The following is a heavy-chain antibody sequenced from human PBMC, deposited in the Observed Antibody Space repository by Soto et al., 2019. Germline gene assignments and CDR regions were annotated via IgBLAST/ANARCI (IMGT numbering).Heavy chain of an antibody. CDR3: ARVERGTVTTVVDAFDI. J-gene: IGHJ3*02. CDR1: GGFVSSGSYY. V-gene: IGHV4-61*01. D-gene: IGHD1-1*01. CDR2: MSHSGGT. Sequence: SETLSLTCAAYGGFVSSGSYYWSWIRQPPGKGLEWIGEMSHSGGTHFNLSLKSRVTISVDTSKNQFSLNIYSVTAADTALYYCARVERGTVTTVVDAFDIWGPGTMVTVSS.